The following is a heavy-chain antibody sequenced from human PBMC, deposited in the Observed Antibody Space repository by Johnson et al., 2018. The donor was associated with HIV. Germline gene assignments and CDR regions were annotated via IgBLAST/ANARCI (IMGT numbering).Heavy chain of an antibody. CDR1: GFTFNTYG. D-gene: IGHD3-10*01. Sequence: QVQLVESGGGVVQPGRSLRLSCAASGFTFNTYGMHWVRQAPGKGLEWVAVISHDGRTKYYADSVKGRFSISRDNSKTTLYLQMNSLRAEDTAVYYCARTRHYYEAFDIWGQGTMVTVSS. V-gene: IGHV3-30*03. J-gene: IGHJ3*02. CDR2: ISHDGRTK. CDR3: ARTRHYYEAFDI.